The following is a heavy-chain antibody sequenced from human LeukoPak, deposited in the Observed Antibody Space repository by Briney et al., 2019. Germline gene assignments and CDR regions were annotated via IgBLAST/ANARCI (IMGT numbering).Heavy chain of an antibody. CDR2: IIPIFGTA. J-gene: IGHJ4*02. Sequence: SVKVSCKASGGTFSSYAISWVRQAPGQGLEWMGGIIPIFGTANYAQKFQGRVTITADESTSTAYMELSSLRSEDTAVYYCARGYSSSSGTDYWGQGTLVTVSS. CDR3: ARGYSSSSGTDY. D-gene: IGHD6-6*01. V-gene: IGHV1-69*13. CDR1: GGTFSSYA.